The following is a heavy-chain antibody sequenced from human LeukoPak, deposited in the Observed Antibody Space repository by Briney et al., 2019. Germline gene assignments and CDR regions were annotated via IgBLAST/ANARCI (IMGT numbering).Heavy chain of an antibody. CDR3: AKDRLGNYGSGRNGVNSLDI. CDR1: GFTFSSYG. D-gene: IGHD3-10*01. CDR2: ISYDGSNK. J-gene: IGHJ3*02. V-gene: IGHV3-30*18. Sequence: GGSLRLSCAASGFTFSSYGMHWVRQAPGKGLEWVAVISYDGSNKYYADSVKGRFIISRDNSKNTLYLQMNILRAEDTAVYYCAKDRLGNYGSGRNGVNSLDIWGQGTMVTVSS.